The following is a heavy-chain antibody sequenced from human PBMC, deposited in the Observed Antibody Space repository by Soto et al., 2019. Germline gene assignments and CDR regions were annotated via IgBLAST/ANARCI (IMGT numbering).Heavy chain of an antibody. CDR3: AKGGTYHIGDFDS. D-gene: IGHD5-12*01. J-gene: IGHJ4*02. Sequence: EVQLLESGGGLVQPGGSLRLSCAATGFTFNIYTMSRVRKAPGKGLEWVSGIGARGSDTYFPDSVKGRFTISRDNSMDMVYLQMNSLRAEDTAVYFCAKGGTYHIGDFDSWGQGTLVTVSS. CDR2: IGARGSDT. CDR1: GFTFNIYT. V-gene: IGHV3-23*01.